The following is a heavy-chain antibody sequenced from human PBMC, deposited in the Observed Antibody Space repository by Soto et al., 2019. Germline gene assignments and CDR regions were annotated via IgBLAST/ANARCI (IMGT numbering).Heavy chain of an antibody. CDR1: GSTFTRYY. CDR3: ARVVVRSSVSSSWYNWFDP. D-gene: IGHD6-13*01. V-gene: IGHV1-46*01. CDR2: INPSGGST. J-gene: IGHJ5*02. Sequence: ASVTLYCKTSGSTFTRYYMHWVRQDPGQLLEWMGIINPSGGSTSYAQKFQGRVTMTRDTSTSTVYMELSSLRSEDTAVYYCARVVVRSSVSSSWYNWFDPWGQGTRVTVSS.